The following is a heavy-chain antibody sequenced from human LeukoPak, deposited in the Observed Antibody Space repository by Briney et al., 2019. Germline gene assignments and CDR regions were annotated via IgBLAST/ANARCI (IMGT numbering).Heavy chain of an antibody. D-gene: IGHD3-10*01. V-gene: IGHV3-73*01. Sequence: PGGSLRLSCAASGFTFSGSAMHWVRRASGKGLEWVGRIRSKANSYATAYAASVKGRFTISRDDSKNTAYLQMNSLKTEDTAVYYCTSPGYGSGSYVDYYYYMDVWGKGTTVTISS. CDR1: GFTFSGSA. CDR3: TSPGYGSGSYVDYYYYMDV. J-gene: IGHJ6*03. CDR2: IRSKANSYAT.